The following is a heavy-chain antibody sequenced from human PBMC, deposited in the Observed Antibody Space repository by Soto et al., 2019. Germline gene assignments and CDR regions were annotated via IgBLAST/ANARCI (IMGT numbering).Heavy chain of an antibody. CDR3: AHSRGGFDFWSGYYDRYYYYGMDV. CDR2: IYWNDDK. Sequence: QITLKESGPTLVKPTQTLTLTCTFSGFSLSTSGVGVGWIRQPPGKALEWLALIYWNDDKRYSPSLKSRLTITKDTSKNQVVLTMTNMDPVDTATYCCAHSRGGFDFWSGYYDRYYYYGMDVWGQGTTVTVSS. V-gene: IGHV2-5*01. D-gene: IGHD3-3*01. CDR1: GFSLSTSGVG. J-gene: IGHJ6*02.